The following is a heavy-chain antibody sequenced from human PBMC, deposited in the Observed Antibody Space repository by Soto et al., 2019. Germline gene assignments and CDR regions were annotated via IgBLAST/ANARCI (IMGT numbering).Heavy chain of an antibody. Sequence: QVQLQESGPGLVKPSETLSLTCTVSGGSISGYYWSWIRQPPGKGLEWIGYIYYTGSTNYNPSLRGRVTISIGTSANQFSLRLSPVTAADTAVYYCARLDCSGGSCYPWKFDYWGQGTLVTVSS. CDR3: ARLDCSGGSCYPWKFDY. CDR2: IYYTGST. V-gene: IGHV4-59*01. CDR1: GGSISGYY. J-gene: IGHJ4*02. D-gene: IGHD2-15*01.